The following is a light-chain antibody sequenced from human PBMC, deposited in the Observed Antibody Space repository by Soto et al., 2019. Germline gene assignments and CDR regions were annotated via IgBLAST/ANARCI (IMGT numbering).Light chain of an antibody. CDR2: KVS. CDR1: QSLIHSDGDTY. J-gene: IGKJ1*01. CDR3: MQGTHWPWT. Sequence: DVVMTQSPLSLPVTLGQPASISCRSSQSLIHSDGDTYLSWFQQRPGQSPRRLIYKVSDRDSGVPDRFSGSGSGTDLTLKISRVEAEAVGIYYCMQGTHWPWTFGQGTEVEIK. V-gene: IGKV2-30*02.